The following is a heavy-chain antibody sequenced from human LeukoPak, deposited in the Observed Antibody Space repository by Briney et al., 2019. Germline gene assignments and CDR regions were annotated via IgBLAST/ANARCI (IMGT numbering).Heavy chain of an antibody. D-gene: IGHD2-21*02. CDR2: ISGSGGST. Sequence: PGGSLRLSCAASGFTFSSYAMSWVRQAPGKGLEWVSAISGSGGSTYYADSVKGRFTISRDNSKNTLYLQMNSLRAEDTAVYYCAKAKPLCGGDCYEEKTPFDYWGQGTLVTVSS. J-gene: IGHJ4*02. V-gene: IGHV3-23*01. CDR1: GFTFSSYA. CDR3: AKAKPLCGGDCYEEKTPFDY.